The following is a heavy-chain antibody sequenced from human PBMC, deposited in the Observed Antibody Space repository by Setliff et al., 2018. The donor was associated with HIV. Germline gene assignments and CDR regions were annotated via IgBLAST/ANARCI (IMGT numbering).Heavy chain of an antibody. Sequence: GESLKISCKGSEYSFTNNWIGWVRQMPGKGLEWMGIIYPGDSDIRYSPSFQGQVTISVDRSINTAYLQWSSLKASDTAIYYCTRHPLRPGIAGYFYFVDVWGTGTTVTVSS. CDR3: TRHPLRPGIAGYFYFVDV. CDR2: IYPGDSDI. D-gene: IGHD3-9*01. V-gene: IGHV5-51*01. CDR1: EYSFTNNW. J-gene: IGHJ6*03.